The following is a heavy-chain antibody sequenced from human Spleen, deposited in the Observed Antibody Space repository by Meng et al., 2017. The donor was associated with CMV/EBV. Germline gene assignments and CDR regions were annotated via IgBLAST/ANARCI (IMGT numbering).Heavy chain of an antibody. CDR1: GFNFRSYD. Sequence: GGSLRLSCAASGFNFRSYDMNWVRQAPGKGLVWVSRINSDGSSTSYADSVKGRFTVSRDNAKNTLYLQMNSLRAEDTAVYYCARDGRHKTWGQSRYYYGMDVWGQGTTVTVSS. CDR3: ARDGRHKTWGQSRYYYGMDV. V-gene: IGHV3-74*01. J-gene: IGHJ6*02. CDR2: INSDGSST. D-gene: IGHD3-16*01.